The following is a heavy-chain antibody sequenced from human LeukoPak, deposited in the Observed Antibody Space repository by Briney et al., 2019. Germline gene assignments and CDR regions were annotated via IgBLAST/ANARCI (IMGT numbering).Heavy chain of an antibody. CDR2: IWYDGSNK. J-gene: IGHJ4*02. CDR1: AFTFSSYG. CDR3: ARGRLYYDSSGYSNHFDY. V-gene: IGHV3-33*01. Sequence: PGGCLRLSCAASAFTFSSYGMHWVRQAPCKGRERVAVIWYDGSNKYYADSLKDRFTISRDNSKTTLYLQMNSLRAEDTAVYYCARGRLYYDSSGYSNHFDYWGQGTLVTVSS. D-gene: IGHD3-22*01.